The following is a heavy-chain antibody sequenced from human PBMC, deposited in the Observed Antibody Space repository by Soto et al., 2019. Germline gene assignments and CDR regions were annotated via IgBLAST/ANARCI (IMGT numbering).Heavy chain of an antibody. D-gene: IGHD5-18*01. Sequence: PGESLKISCKGSGYSFTSYWIGWVRQMPGKGLEWMGIIYPGDSDTRYSTSFQGQVTISADKSISTAYLQWSSLKASDTAMYYCARRREYSYGYTRRYYFDYWGQGTLVTVSS. CDR2: IYPGDSDT. CDR1: GYSFTSYW. CDR3: ARRREYSYGYTRRYYFDY. J-gene: IGHJ4*02. V-gene: IGHV5-51*01.